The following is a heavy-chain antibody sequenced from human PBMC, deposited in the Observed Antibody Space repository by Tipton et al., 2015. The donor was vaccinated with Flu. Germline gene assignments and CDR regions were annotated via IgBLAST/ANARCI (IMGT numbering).Heavy chain of an antibody. V-gene: IGHV4-39*07. CDR3: ARRGGMYSSGVGFDY. D-gene: IGHD6-19*01. CDR1: GGSISSSSYY. CDR2: IYYSGST. J-gene: IGHJ4*02. Sequence: TLSLTCTVSGGSISSSSYYWGWIRQPPGKGLEWIGSIYYSGSTYYNPSLTSRVTISVDTSKNQFSLKLSSVTAADTAVYYCARRGGMYSSGVGFDYWGQGTLVTVSS.